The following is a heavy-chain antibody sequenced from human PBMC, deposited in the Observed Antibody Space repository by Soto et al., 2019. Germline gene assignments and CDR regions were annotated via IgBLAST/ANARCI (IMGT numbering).Heavy chain of an antibody. CDR3: ACIFSGGYGYGFNYYAMDV. D-gene: IGHD5-18*01. J-gene: IGHJ6*02. V-gene: IGHV4-39*01. Sequence: PSETLSLTFTVTGLSIISSSYYWAWIRQPPGKGLEWIGSIYYSGSTYYNPSLKSRVTISVDTSKNQFSLKLSSVTAADTAVCYCACIFSGGYGYGFNYYAMDVWGQGTTIT. CDR2: IYYSGST. CDR1: GLSIISSSYY.